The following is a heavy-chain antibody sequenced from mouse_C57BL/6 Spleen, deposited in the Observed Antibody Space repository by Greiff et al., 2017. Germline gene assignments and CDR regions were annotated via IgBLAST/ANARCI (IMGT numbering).Heavy chain of an antibody. Sequence: QVQLQQPGAELVKPGASVKLSCKASGYTFTSYWMQWVKQRPGQGLEWIGEIDPSDSYTNYNQKFKGKATLTVDTSSSTAYMQRSSLTSEDSAVYYCALSITKTFAYWGQGTLVTVSA. CDR3: ALSITKTFAY. D-gene: IGHD1-1*01. CDR2: IDPSDSYT. V-gene: IGHV1-50*01. J-gene: IGHJ3*01. CDR1: GYTFTSYW.